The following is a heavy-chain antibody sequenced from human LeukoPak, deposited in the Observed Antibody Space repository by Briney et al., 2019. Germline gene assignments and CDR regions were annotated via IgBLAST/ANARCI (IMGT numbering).Heavy chain of an antibody. V-gene: IGHV4-4*07. CDR2: IYTSGST. D-gene: IGHD6-13*01. Sequence: SETLSLTCIVSGGSINNYYWSWIRQPAGKGLEWIGRIYTSGSTNYNPSLKSRVTMSVDTSKNRFSLKLSSVTAADTAVYYCARAVEGIAAAPVYFDYWGQGTLVTVSS. J-gene: IGHJ4*02. CDR3: ARAVEGIAAAPVYFDY. CDR1: GGSINNYY.